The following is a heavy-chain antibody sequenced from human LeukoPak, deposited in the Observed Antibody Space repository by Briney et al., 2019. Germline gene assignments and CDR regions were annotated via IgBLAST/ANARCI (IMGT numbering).Heavy chain of an antibody. Sequence: PSETLSLTCTVSGGSISNYYWSWIRQPPGKGLEWIGYISYSGSTTYNPSLKSRVTIFVDTSRNQFSLMLSSVTAADTAVYYCARHYYDSSGYRFDPWGQGTLVTVSS. CDR2: ISYSGST. V-gene: IGHV4-59*08. CDR1: GGSISNYY. J-gene: IGHJ5*02. CDR3: ARHYYDSSGYRFDP. D-gene: IGHD3-22*01.